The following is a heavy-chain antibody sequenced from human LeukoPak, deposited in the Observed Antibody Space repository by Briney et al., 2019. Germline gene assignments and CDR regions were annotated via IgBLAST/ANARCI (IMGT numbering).Heavy chain of an antibody. V-gene: IGHV3-49*04. J-gene: IGHJ4*02. Sequence: PGGSLRLSCTGSGFTFGDYAMTWVRQAPGKGLEWVGFIRSQIYGGTPEYAASVKGRFTISRDDSEGVAYLQMNSLKTEDTAVYYCTRDQTPYYWGQGTLVTVPS. CDR3: TRDQTPYY. CDR2: IRSQIYGGTP. CDR1: GFTFGDYA.